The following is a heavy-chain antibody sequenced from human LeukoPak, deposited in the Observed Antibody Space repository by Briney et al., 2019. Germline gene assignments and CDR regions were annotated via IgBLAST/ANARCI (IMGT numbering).Heavy chain of an antibody. J-gene: IGHJ4*01. CDR2: IKQDASDK. CDR1: GFTFSTYW. CDR3: ATLFGDTSIYQFEY. V-gene: IGHV3-7*01. Sequence: PGGSLRLSCAGSGFTFSTYWMSWVRQAPGKGLEWVAHIKQDASDKYYVNSVRGRFTISRDNAKNSVFLQMNSLRAEDTAVYYCATLFGDTSIYQFEYWGHGTLVTVSS. D-gene: IGHD3-3*01.